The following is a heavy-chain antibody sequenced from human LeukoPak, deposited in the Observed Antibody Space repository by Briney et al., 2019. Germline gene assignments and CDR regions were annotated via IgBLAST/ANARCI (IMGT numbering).Heavy chain of an antibody. D-gene: IGHD3-10*01. CDR3: ARDRKVRGVIIIPFDY. CDR1: GFTVSSNY. J-gene: IGHJ4*02. Sequence: GGSLRLSCAASGFTVSSNYMSWVRQAPGKGLEWVSVIYSGGSTYYADSVKGRFTISRDNSRNTLYLQMNSLRAEDTAVYYCARDRKVRGVIIIPFDYWGQGTLVTVSS. V-gene: IGHV3-66*01. CDR2: IYSGGST.